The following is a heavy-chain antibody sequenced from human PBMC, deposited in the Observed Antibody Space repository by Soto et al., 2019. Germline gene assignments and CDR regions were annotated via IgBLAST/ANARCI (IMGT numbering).Heavy chain of an antibody. V-gene: IGHV4-31*02. D-gene: IGHD4-17*01. CDR3: ARVQPYDYGANTGWLDP. CDR2: TFYSGAT. J-gene: IGHJ5*02. CDR1: GFTFSSYE. Sequence: LRLSCEGSGFTFSSYEMNWVRQAPGKGLEWIGYTFYSGATYYNPSLKSRTIISVDTSKNQFSLTLTSLTAADTAVYYCARVQPYDYGANTGWLDPWGQGTLVTVS.